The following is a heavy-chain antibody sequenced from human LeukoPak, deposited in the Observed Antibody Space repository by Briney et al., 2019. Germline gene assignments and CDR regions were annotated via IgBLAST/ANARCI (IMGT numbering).Heavy chain of an antibody. CDR2: IYNSGNT. Sequence: SETLSLTCTVSGGSISSYYWSWIRQPPGKGLEWIGYIYNSGNTNYNPSLKSRVTISVDTPKNQFSLKLSSVTAADTAVYYCARQRGGSYYGDTYYFDYWRQGTLVTVSS. CDR3: ARQRGGSYYGDTYYFDY. D-gene: IGHD1-26*01. V-gene: IGHV4-59*08. J-gene: IGHJ4*02. CDR1: GGSISSYY.